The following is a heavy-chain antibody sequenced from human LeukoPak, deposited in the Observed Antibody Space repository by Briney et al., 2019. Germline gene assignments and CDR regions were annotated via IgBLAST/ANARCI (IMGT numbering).Heavy chain of an antibody. CDR3: ARDLYDYGDYGGRGAFDI. CDR2: IYHSGST. Sequence: SETLSLTCTVSGYSLSSGYYWGWIRQPPGKGLEWIGSIYHSGSTYYNPSLKSRVTISVDTSKNQFSLKLSSVTAADTAVYYCARDLYDYGDYGGRGAFDIWGQGTMVTVSS. CDR1: GYSLSSGYY. V-gene: IGHV4-38-2*02. D-gene: IGHD4-17*01. J-gene: IGHJ3*02.